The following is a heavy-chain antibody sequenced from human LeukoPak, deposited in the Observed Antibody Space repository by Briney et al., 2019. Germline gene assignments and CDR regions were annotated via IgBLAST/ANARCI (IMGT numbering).Heavy chain of an antibody. CDR1: GYTFTSYD. V-gene: IGHV1-8*01. CDR3: ARGSLYDYVWGSYKGESDY. D-gene: IGHD3-16*01. J-gene: IGHJ4*02. Sequence: ASVKVSCKASGYTFTSYDINWVRQATGQGLEWMGWMNPNSGNTGYAQKFQGRVTMTRNTSISTAYMELSSLRSEDTAVYYCARGSLYDYVWGSYKGESDYWGQGTLVTVSS. CDR2: MNPNSGNT.